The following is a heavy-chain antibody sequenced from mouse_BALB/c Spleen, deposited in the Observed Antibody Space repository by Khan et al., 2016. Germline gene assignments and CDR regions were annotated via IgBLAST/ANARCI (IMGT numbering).Heavy chain of an antibody. D-gene: IGHD3-2*01. CDR2: IHTYTGEP. CDR1: GYTFTNYG. J-gene: IGHJ3*01. Sequence: QIQLVQSGPELKKPGETVKISCKASGYTFTNYGQNWVKQAPGKGLKWMGWIHTYTGEPTYADDFKGRFACSLTSCARTAYLQINNLKNEDTATYVGARSQTARATGFADWGQGTLVTVSA. CDR3: ARSQTARATGFAD. V-gene: IGHV9-3-1*01.